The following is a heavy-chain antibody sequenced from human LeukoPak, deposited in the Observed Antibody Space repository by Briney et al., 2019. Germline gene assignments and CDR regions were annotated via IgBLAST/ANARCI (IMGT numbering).Heavy chain of an antibody. J-gene: IGHJ5*02. CDR2: IYYSGST. D-gene: IGHD3-22*01. Sequence: SETLSLTCTVSGGSISSHYWSWIRQPPGKGLEWIGYIYYSGSTNYNPSLKSRVTISVDTSKNQFSLKLSSVTAADTAVYYCARAPPYYYYDSSGYPPWGQGTLVTVSS. CDR1: GGSISSHY. V-gene: IGHV4-59*11. CDR3: ARAPPYYYYDSSGYPP.